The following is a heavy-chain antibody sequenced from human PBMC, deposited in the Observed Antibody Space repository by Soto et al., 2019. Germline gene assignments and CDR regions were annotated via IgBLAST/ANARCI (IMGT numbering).Heavy chain of an antibody. V-gene: IGHV3-33*03. CDR1: GFNFNNYG. CDR3: ASLGGYSGEYYYFGLDF. CDR2: IWYDGSKI. D-gene: IGHD5-12*01. J-gene: IGHJ6*02. Sequence: GGSLRLSCAASGFNFNNYGMHWVRQAPGKGLQWVATIWYDGSKIYYADSVKGRFTISRDNSEKTLFLQMNSLGAEDTSIYYCASLGGYSGEYYYFGLDFRGQGTTVTVSS.